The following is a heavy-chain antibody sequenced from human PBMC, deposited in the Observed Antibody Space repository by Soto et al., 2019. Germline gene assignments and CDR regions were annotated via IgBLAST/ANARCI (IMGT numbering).Heavy chain of an antibody. J-gene: IGHJ3*02. Sequence: SETLSLTCTVSGGSISSYYWSWIRQPPGKGLEWIGYIYYSGSTNYNPSLKSRVTISVDTSKNQFSLKLSSVTAADTAVYYCARRYGLSAFDIWSQGTMVTVSS. CDR2: IYYSGST. V-gene: IGHV4-59*08. D-gene: IGHD3-10*01. CDR1: GGSISSYY. CDR3: ARRYGLSAFDI.